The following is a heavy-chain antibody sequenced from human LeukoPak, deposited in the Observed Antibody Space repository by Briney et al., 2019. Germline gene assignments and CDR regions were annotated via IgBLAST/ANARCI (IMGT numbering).Heavy chain of an antibody. Sequence: PSETLSLTCAVYGVSFSGYYWSWIRQPPGKGLEWIGEINHSGSTNYNPSLKSRVTISVDTSMNQFSLKLSSVTAADTAVYYCARGGRYCSGGSCYDFDYWGQGTLVTVSS. V-gene: IGHV4-34*01. CDR2: INHSGST. J-gene: IGHJ4*02. D-gene: IGHD2-15*01. CDR1: GVSFSGYY. CDR3: ARGGRYCSGGSCYDFDY.